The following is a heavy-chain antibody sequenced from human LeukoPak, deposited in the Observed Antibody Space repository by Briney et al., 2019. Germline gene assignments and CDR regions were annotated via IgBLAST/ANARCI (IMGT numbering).Heavy chain of an antibody. CDR3: AKNLVADDAFDI. CDR2: ISWNSGSI. J-gene: IGHJ3*02. Sequence: GGSLRLSCAASGFTFDDYAMPWVRQAPGKGLEWVSGISWNSGSIGYADSVKGRFTISRDNAKNSLYLQMNSLRAEDTALYYCAKNLVADDAFDIWGQGTMVTVSS. CDR1: GFTFDDYA. V-gene: IGHV3-9*01. D-gene: IGHD5-12*01.